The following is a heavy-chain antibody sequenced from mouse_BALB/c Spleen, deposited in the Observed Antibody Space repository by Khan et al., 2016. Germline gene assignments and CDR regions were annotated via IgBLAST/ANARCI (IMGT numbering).Heavy chain of an antibody. Sequence: VQLQQSGPELVKPWASVKVSCKASGYAFTSYNMYWVKQSHGKSLEWIGYIDPYNGDTSYNQKFKGKATFNVDKSSSTAYMHLNSLTSAYSAVYYCSRGGLTTVVAKGLDYWGQGTTLTVSS. CDR1: GYAFTSYN. J-gene: IGHJ2*01. V-gene: IGHV1S135*01. CDR2: IDPYNGDT. CDR3: SRGGLTTVVAKGLDY. D-gene: IGHD1-1*01.